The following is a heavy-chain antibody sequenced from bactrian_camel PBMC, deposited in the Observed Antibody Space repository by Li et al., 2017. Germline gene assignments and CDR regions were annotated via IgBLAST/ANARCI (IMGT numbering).Heavy chain of an antibody. Sequence: SCAAGGTFGATDMGWYRQAPGNECDLVSSLTYDGSTYYAESVKGRFTISHDNTKNTVYLQMNNLKSEDSAMYYCAAGPYCGRWSEPLNGANFNYWGQGTQVTVS. D-gene: IGHD1*01. CDR1: GGTFGATD. CDR2: LTYDGST. V-gene: IGHV3S53*01. J-gene: IGHJ4*01. CDR3: AAGPYCGRWSEPLNGANFNY.